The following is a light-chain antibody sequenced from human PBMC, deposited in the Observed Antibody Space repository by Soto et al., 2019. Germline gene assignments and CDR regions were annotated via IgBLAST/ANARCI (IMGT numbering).Light chain of an antibody. J-gene: IGLJ3*02. CDR1: GGDIGAYNY. Sequence: QSALTQPASVSGSPGQSITISCTGTGGDIGAYNYVSWYQHHPGKAPQLMIYEATDRPSGVSNRFSGSKSGNTASLTISGLQAEDEADYYCSSYTTSATWVFGGGTKLTVL. CDR3: SSYTTSATWV. CDR2: EAT. V-gene: IGLV2-14*01.